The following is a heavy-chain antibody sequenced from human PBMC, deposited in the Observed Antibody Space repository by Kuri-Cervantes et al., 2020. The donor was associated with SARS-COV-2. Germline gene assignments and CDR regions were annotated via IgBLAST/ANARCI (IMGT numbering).Heavy chain of an antibody. CDR1: GGSFSDYY. Sequence: SETLSLTCAVYGGSFSDYYWSWVRQPPGKGLEWIGEINHSGNTNYDPSLKSRVTISIDTSKNQFSLKLSSVTAADTAVYYCATRFLEWDYWGQGTLVTVSS. D-gene: IGHD3-3*01. CDR2: INHSGNT. CDR3: ATRFLEWDY. J-gene: IGHJ4*02. V-gene: IGHV4-34*01.